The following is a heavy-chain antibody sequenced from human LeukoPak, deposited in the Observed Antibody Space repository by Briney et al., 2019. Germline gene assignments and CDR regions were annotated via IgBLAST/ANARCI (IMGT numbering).Heavy chain of an antibody. CDR2: IYYSGST. CDR1: GGSISSSSYY. V-gene: IGHV4-39*01. J-gene: IGHJ4*02. CDR3: ARLYYDSSGYYQICYFDY. Sequence: SETLSLTCTVSGGSISSSSYYWGWIRQPPGKGLEWIGSIYYSGSTYYNPSLKSRVTISVDTSKNQYSLNLSSVTAADTAVYYCARLYYDSSGYYQICYFDYWGQGTLVTVSS. D-gene: IGHD3-22*01.